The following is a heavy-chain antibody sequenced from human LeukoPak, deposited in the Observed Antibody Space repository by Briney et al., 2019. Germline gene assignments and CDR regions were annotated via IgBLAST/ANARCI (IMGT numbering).Heavy chain of an antibody. CDR3: AKGAYDYIEMGYFDY. Sequence: GGSLRLSCAASGFSISNSAMSWVRQAPGKGLEWVSLIVASSGSTFYADSVKGRFTISRDSSKNTLYLQMNSLRAEDMAVYYCAKGAYDYIEMGYFDYWGQGTLVTVSS. D-gene: IGHD5-12*01. J-gene: IGHJ4*02. V-gene: IGHV3-23*01. CDR1: GFSISNSA. CDR2: IVASSGST.